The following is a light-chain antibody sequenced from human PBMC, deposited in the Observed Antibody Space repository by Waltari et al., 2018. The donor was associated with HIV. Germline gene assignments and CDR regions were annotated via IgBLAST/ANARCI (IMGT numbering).Light chain of an antibody. J-gene: IGKJ4*01. CDR1: QSVLFSSNNNNY. Sequence: DIVMTQSPDSLAVSLGERATINCESSQSVLFSSNNNNYLAWYQQKPGQSPKLLIYWASTRESGVPDRFSGSGSGTDFTLTISSLRAEDVAVYYCQQYYTTPLTFGGGTKVEIK. CDR2: WAS. CDR3: QQYYTTPLT. V-gene: IGKV4-1*01.